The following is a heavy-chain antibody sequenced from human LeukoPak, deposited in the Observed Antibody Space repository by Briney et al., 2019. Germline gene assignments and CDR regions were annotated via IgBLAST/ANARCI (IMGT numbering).Heavy chain of an antibody. D-gene: IGHD3-3*01. CDR1: GFTFSSYW. CDR3: ARDMVEPGYYDFWSGYYSVYYYYYMDV. J-gene: IGHJ6*03. CDR2: IKQDGSEK. V-gene: IGHV3-7*01. Sequence: GGSLRLSCAASGFTFSSYWMSWVRQAPGKGLEWVANIKQDGSEKYYVDSVKGRFTISRDNAKNSLYLQMNSLRAEDTAVYYRARDMVEPGYYDFWSGYYSVYYYYYMDVWGRGTTVTVSS.